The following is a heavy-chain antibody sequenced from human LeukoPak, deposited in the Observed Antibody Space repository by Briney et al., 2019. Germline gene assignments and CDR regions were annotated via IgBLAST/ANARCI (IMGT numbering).Heavy chain of an antibody. V-gene: IGHV3-7*01. CDR2: IKQDGSEK. Sequence: PGGSLRLSCAASGFTFSSYWMHWVRQAPGKGLEWVANIKQDGSEKYYVDSVKGRFTISRDNAKNSLYLQMNSLRAEDTAVYYCYGESYLFDYWGQGTLVTVSS. CDR3: YGESYLFDY. J-gene: IGHJ4*02. D-gene: IGHD3-10*01. CDR1: GFTFSSYW.